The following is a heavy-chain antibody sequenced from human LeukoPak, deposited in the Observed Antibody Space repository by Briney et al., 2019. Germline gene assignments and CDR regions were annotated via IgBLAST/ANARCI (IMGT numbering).Heavy chain of an antibody. CDR2: ISAYNGNT. D-gene: IGHD3-3*01. Sequence: GASVKVSCKASGYTFTSYGISWVRQAPGQGLEWMGWISAYNGNTNYAQKLQGRVTMTTDTSTSTAYMELRSLRSDDTAVYYCARDLRDYDFWSGYYSPSLDYWAQGTLVTVSS. CDR3: ARDLRDYDFWSGYYSPSLDY. CDR1: GYTFTSYG. V-gene: IGHV1-18*01. J-gene: IGHJ4*02.